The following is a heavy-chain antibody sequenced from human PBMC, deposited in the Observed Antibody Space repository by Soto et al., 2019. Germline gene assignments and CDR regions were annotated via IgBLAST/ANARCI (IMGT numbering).Heavy chain of an antibody. Sequence: SQTLSLTCVIFGDSVSSNSAAWNWIRQSPSRGLEWLGRTYYRSQWYNDYAVSVKSRITIKPDTSKNQFSLQLNSVTPEDTAVYYCVRDQWDDSSGFDVFDIWGQETMVTVSS. CDR1: GDSVSSNSAA. V-gene: IGHV6-1*01. J-gene: IGHJ3*02. D-gene: IGHD3-22*01. CDR2: TYYRSQWYN. CDR3: VRDQWDDSSGFDVFDI.